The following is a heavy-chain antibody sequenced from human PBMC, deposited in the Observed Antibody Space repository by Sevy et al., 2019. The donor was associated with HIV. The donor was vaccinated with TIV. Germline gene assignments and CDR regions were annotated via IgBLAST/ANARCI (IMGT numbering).Heavy chain of an antibody. Sequence: GGSLRLSCAASGFTFSSYAMSWVRQAPGKGLEWVSAIRGSGGSTYYADSVKGRFTISRDNSKNTLYLQMNSLRAEDTAVYYCAKDGFGGVLNYYYYYMDVWGKGTTVTVSS. J-gene: IGHJ6*03. D-gene: IGHD3-16*01. CDR2: IRGSGGST. CDR1: GFTFSSYA. CDR3: AKDGFGGVLNYYYYYMDV. V-gene: IGHV3-23*01.